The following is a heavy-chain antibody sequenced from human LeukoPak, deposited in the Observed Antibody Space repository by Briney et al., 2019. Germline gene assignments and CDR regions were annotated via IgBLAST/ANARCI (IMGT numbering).Heavy chain of an antibody. CDR2: ISARGDVI. CDR3: ARRDCDSIKCRGSNWFDP. Sequence: PGGSLRLSCASSGFIFSDYYMSWIRQVPGKGLEWIAYISARGDVIYSVDSVKGRFTISRDNAKSLLYLQMNSLRAEDTAVYYCARRDCDSIKCRGSNWFDPWGQGTLVSVSS. CDR1: GFIFSDYY. V-gene: IGHV3-11*04. D-gene: IGHD3-22*01. J-gene: IGHJ5*02.